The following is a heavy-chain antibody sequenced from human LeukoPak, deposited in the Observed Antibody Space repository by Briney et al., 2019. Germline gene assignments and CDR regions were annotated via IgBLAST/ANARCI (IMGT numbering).Heavy chain of an antibody. Sequence: SETLSLTCTVSGGSISSGGYYWSWIRQHPGKGLEWIGYIYYSGSTYYNPSLKSRVTISEDTSKNQFSLKLSSVTAADTAVYYCARSRGLSSTSSNWFDPWGQGTLVTVSS. V-gene: IGHV4-31*03. CDR1: GGSISSGGYY. CDR2: IYYSGST. CDR3: ARSRGLSSTSSNWFDP. J-gene: IGHJ5*02. D-gene: IGHD2-2*01.